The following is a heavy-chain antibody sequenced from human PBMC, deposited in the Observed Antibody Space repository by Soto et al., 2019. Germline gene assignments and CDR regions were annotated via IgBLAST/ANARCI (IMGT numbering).Heavy chain of an antibody. CDR1: GGSISSGGYY. CDR3: ARQPRDGYKGGYFDY. Sequence: QVQLQESGPGLVKPSQTLSLTCTVSGGSISSGGYYWSWIRQHPGKGLEWIGYIYYSGSTYYNPSLKSRVTLSVDTSKNQVSLKLSSVPAADTAVYYCARQPRDGYKGGYFDYWGQGTLVTVSS. J-gene: IGHJ4*02. CDR2: IYYSGST. D-gene: IGHD5-12*01. V-gene: IGHV4-31*03.